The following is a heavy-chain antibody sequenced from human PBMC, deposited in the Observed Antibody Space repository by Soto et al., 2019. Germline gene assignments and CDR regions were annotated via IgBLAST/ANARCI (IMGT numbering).Heavy chain of an antibody. D-gene: IGHD3-3*01. CDR3: ARVRSRITTFGGNAMDV. J-gene: IGHJ6*02. Sequence: PGGSLRLSCAASGFTFSDYYMSWIRQAPGKGLDWVSYISFSSTTIYYADSVKGRFTISRDNAKNSLYLQMNSLRAEDTAVYYCARVRSRITTFGGNAMDVWGQGTTVTVSS. CDR2: ISFSSTTI. V-gene: IGHV3-11*01. CDR1: GFTFSDYY.